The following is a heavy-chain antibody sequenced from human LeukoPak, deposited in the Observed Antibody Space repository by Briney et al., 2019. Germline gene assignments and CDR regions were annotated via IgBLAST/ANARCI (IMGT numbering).Heavy chain of an antibody. CDR2: IYYSGST. Sequence: SETLSLTCTVSGGSISSSSYYWGWIRQPPGKGLEWIGSIYYSGSTYYHPSLKSRVTISVDTSRNQFSLKLSSVTAADTAVYYCATQWELLEVAGFDYWGQGTLVTVSS. V-gene: IGHV4-39*01. D-gene: IGHD1-26*01. CDR3: ATQWELLEVAGFDY. CDR1: GGSISSSSYY. J-gene: IGHJ4*02.